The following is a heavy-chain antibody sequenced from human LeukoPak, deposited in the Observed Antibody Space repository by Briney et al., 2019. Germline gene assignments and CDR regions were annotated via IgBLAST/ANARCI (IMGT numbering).Heavy chain of an antibody. V-gene: IGHV3-21*03. CDR2: ISSSSTYI. CDR1: GFTFSSYS. Sequence: PGGSLRLSCAASGFTFSSYSTNWVRQAPGKGLEWVSSISSSSTYIYYADSVKGRFTISRDNAKNSLYLQMNSLKTEDTAVYYCTTSIVLTGSDYWGQGTLVTVSS. CDR3: TTSIVLTGSDY. D-gene: IGHD1-14*01. J-gene: IGHJ4*02.